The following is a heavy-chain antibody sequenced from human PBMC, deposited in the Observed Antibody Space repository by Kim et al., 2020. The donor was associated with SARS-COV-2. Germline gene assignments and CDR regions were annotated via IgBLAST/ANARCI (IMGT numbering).Heavy chain of an antibody. CDR1: GYTFSDYW. Sequence: GESLKISCKASGYTFSDYWIGWVRQTPGKGLQWMGTIYGGDSDTTYGPSFQGHVTMSADKSINTAYLEWRSLRASDSGIYYCARRGSLRENILLGPMAGMDVWGQGTMVTVSS. V-gene: IGHV5-51*01. D-gene: IGHD3-9*01. CDR3: ARRGSLRENILLGPMAGMDV. CDR2: IYGGDSDT. J-gene: IGHJ6*02.